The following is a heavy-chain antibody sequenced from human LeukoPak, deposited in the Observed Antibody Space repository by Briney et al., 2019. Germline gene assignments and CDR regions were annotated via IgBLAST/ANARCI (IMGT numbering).Heavy chain of an antibody. CDR1: GGSISSFF. V-gene: IGHV4-59*01. CDR3: ARDLSVSGSYGLNAFDI. Sequence: SETLSLTCTVSGGSISSFFWSWIRQPPGKGLEWIGYIYYSGRTKYNPSLKSRVTISLETSKNQFSLKLNSVTAADTAVYYCARDLSVSGSYGLNAFDIWGQGTMVTVSS. J-gene: IGHJ3*02. CDR2: IYYSGRT. D-gene: IGHD1-26*01.